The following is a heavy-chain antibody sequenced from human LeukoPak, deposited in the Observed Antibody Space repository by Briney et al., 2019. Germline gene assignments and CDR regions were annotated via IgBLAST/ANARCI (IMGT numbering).Heavy chain of an antibody. CDR3: ARRPRLVSATNWFDP. D-gene: IGHD2-21*02. J-gene: IGHJ5*02. CDR1: GGSISSHY. Sequence: SETLSLTCTVSGGSISSHYWSWIRQPPGKGLEWIGYIYYSGSTNYNPSLKSRVTISVDTSKNQFSLKLSPVTAADTAVYYCARRPRLVSATNWFDPWGQGTLVIVSS. V-gene: IGHV4-59*11. CDR2: IYYSGST.